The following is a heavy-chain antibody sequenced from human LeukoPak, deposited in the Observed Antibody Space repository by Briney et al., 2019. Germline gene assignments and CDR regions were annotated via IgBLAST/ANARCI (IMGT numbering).Heavy chain of an antibody. Sequence: GGSLSLSCAGSGFNFGGYSMSWVRQAPGKGLEWVSGVLSGGGSTYYADAVKGRFTISRDNSKSTLYLQMNSLRAEDTAVYYCAKDAIYGDGYWEFDYWGQGTLVTVSS. CDR3: AKDAIYGDGYWEFDY. CDR1: GFNFGGYS. D-gene: IGHD2-21*01. CDR2: VLSGGGST. J-gene: IGHJ4*02. V-gene: IGHV3-23*01.